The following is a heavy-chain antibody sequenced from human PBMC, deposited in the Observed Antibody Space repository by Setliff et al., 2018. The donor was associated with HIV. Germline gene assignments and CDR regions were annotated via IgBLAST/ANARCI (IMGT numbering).Heavy chain of an antibody. CDR2: INDRGDYI. CDR1: GFILSNYA. Sequence: GGSLRLSCAASGFILSNYAMAWVRQAPGKGLEWVSAINDRGDYIYYAEFVRGRFTISRDSFKNTLYLQMNSLRAEDTALYFCARDAPGYSHVLDFWGQGTQVTVSS. CDR3: ARDAPGYSHVLDF. V-gene: IGHV3-23*01. J-gene: IGHJ4*02. D-gene: IGHD5-18*01.